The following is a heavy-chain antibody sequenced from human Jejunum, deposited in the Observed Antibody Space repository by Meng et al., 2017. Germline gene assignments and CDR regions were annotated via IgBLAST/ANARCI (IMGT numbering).Heavy chain of an antibody. CDR3: AYERTNSYYFDY. CDR2: TYYRSKWYN. Sequence: LQQSGPRLVKPSQPLPRTCAISGDSVSSNSAAWSWIRQSPSRGLEWLGRTYYRSKWYNDYAISVKGRITINPDTSKNQFSLQLNSVTPEDTAVYYCAYERTNSYYFDYWGQGTLVTVSS. CDR1: GDSVSSNSAA. D-gene: IGHD2-8*01. V-gene: IGHV6-1*01. J-gene: IGHJ4*02.